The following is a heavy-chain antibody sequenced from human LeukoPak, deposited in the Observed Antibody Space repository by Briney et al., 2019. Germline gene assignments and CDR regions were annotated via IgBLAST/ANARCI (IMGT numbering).Heavy chain of an antibody. CDR2: IDGSGGTI. D-gene: IGHD5-12*01. V-gene: IGHV3-20*04. CDR1: GFNFGDHG. J-gene: IGHJ4*02. CDR3: AKDGAWLRFDD. Sequence: RTGGPLRLSCAASGFNFGDHGMSWVRQVPGKGLEWVSAIDGSGGTIGYGDSVRGRFITSRDDSKNTMHLQINNLRAEDTAVYYCAKDGAWLRFDDWGQGILVTVSS.